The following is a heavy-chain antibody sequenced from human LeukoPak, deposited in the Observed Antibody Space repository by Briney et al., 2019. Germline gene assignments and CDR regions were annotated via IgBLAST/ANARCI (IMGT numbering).Heavy chain of an antibody. CDR2: IYYSGST. CDR3: ARVRYSSGWYPDY. D-gene: IGHD6-19*01. J-gene: IGHJ4*02. CDR1: GGSISSSTYY. Sequence: PSETLSLTCSVSGGSISSSTYYWGWIRQPPGKGLEWIGSIYYSGSTYYNPSLKSRVTISVDTPKNQFSLKLSSVTAADTAVYYCARVRYSSGWYPDYWGQGTLVTVSS. V-gene: IGHV4-39*01.